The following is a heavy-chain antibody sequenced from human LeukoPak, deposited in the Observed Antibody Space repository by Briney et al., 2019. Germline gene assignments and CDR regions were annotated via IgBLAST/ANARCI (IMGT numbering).Heavy chain of an antibody. J-gene: IGHJ6*02. CDR1: GYTFTSYD. Sequence: ASVKVSCKASGYTFTSYDIRWVRQATGQGLEWMGWMNPNSGNTGYAQKFQGRVTMTRNTSISTAYMELSSLRSEDTAVYYCARERKIGYCSSTSCYRRDYYYYYGMDVWGQGTTVTVSS. V-gene: IGHV1-8*01. D-gene: IGHD2-2*01. CDR3: ARERKIGYCSSTSCYRRDYYYYYGMDV. CDR2: MNPNSGNT.